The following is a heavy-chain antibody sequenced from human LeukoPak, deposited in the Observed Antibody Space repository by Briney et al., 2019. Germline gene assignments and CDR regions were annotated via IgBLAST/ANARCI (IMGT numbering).Heavy chain of an antibody. CDR1: GFTLSSYA. D-gene: IGHD3-10*01. J-gene: IGHJ4*02. V-gene: IGHV3-30*14. CDR3: ARGKDSMVRGVQFDY. CDR2: ISYDGSNK. Sequence: GGSLRLSCAASGFTLSSYAMHWVRQAPGKGLEWVAVISYDGSNKYYADSVKGRFTISRDNSKNTLYLQMNSLRAEDTAVYYCARGKDSMVRGVQFDYWGQGTLVTVSS.